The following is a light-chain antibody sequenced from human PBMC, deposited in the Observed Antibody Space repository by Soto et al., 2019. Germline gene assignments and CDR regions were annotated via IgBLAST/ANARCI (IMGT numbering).Light chain of an antibody. Sequence: QSVLTQPPSVSGAPGQRVTISCTGSSSNIGAGYDVHWCQQLPGTAPKLLIYDNTNRPSGVPDRFSGSKSGTSVSLAITGLQAEDEADYYCQSYDSTLNGWVFGGGTKVTVL. J-gene: IGLJ3*02. V-gene: IGLV1-40*01. CDR1: SSNIGAGYD. CDR2: DNT. CDR3: QSYDSTLNGWV.